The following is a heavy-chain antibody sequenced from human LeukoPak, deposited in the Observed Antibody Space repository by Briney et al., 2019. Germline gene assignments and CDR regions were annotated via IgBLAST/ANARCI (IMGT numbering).Heavy chain of an antibody. D-gene: IGHD2/OR15-2a*01. CDR3: ARAGNTRFDY. CDR2: ISGRDGST. J-gene: IGHJ4*02. CDR1: GFTFSSFA. Sequence: PGGSLRLSCAASGFTFSSFAMSWVRQAPGKGLGWVSGISGRDGSTYYADSVKGRFTISRDNSKNTLYLQMNSLRAEDTAVYYCARAGNTRFDYWGQGTLVTVSS. V-gene: IGHV3-23*01.